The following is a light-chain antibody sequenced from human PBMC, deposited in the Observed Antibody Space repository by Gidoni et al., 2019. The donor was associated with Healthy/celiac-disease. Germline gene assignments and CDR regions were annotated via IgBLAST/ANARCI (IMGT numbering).Light chain of an antibody. Sequence: EIELTQSPATLSLSPRERATLSCRASQSVSSYIAWYQQKPGQAPRLLIYDASNRATGIPARFSGSGSETDFTLTISTLEPEYFAVYYCQQRSNWPRITFGHGTKVDIK. CDR3: QQRSNWPRIT. CDR1: QSVSSY. J-gene: IGKJ3*01. CDR2: DAS. V-gene: IGKV3-11*01.